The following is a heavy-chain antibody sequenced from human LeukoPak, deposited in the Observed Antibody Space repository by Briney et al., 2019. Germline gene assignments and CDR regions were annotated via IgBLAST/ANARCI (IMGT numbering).Heavy chain of an antibody. CDR3: ARDGAAAGTYYYYMDV. CDR2: ISSSGSTI. Sequence: GGSLRLSCAASGFTFSDYYMSRIRQAPGKGLEWVSYISSSGSTIYYADSVKGRFTISRDNAKNSLYLQMNSLRAEDTAVYYCARDGAAAGTYYYYMDVWGKGTTVTVSS. V-gene: IGHV3-11*01. J-gene: IGHJ6*03. CDR1: GFTFSDYY. D-gene: IGHD6-13*01.